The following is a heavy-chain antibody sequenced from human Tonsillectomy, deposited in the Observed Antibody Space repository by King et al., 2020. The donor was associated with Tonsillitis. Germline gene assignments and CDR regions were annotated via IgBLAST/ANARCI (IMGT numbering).Heavy chain of an antibody. CDR3: TSVGAAADTASYYYYYGIDD. CDR2: IKSKTDGGTT. CDR1: GFTFSNAW. J-gene: IGHJ6*02. D-gene: IGHD6-13*01. V-gene: IGHV3-15*01. Sequence: VQLVESGGGLVKPGGSLRLSCAASGFTFSNAWMSWVRQAPGKGLEWVGRIKSKTDGGTTDYAAPVKGRFTITSDDSKNKLYLQMNSLKTEDTDEYYCTSVGAAADTASYYYYYGIDDWGQGTTVTVSS.